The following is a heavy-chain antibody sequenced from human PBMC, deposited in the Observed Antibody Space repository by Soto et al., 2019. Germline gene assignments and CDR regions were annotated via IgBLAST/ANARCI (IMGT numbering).Heavy chain of an antibody. J-gene: IGHJ4*02. V-gene: IGHV5-51*01. CDR2: IHPGDPDT. CDR1: GYSFTSYW. Sequence: PGESLKISCKGSGYSFTSYWIGWVRQMPGKALEWMGIIHPGDPDTRYSPSFQGQVTISADKSISTAYLQWSSLKASDTAMYYCARDDSSSWFPPFEYGGQGTLVNVSS. D-gene: IGHD6-13*01. CDR3: ARDDSSSWFPPFEY.